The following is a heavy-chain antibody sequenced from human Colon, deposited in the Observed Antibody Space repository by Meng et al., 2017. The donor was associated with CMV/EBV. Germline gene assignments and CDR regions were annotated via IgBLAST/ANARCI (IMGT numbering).Heavy chain of an antibody. CDR2: INQHGNEM. V-gene: IGHV3-7*01. Sequence: GESLKISCAASGFALSSYWMSWVRQAPGKGLEWVANINQHGNEMYYVDSVKGRFIASRDNTKNSLYLQMSSLRVEDTAVYFCARIYYESWSGFYRDYWGQGTLVTVSS. CDR1: GFALSSYW. CDR3: ARIYYESWSGFYRDY. D-gene: IGHD3-3*01. J-gene: IGHJ4*02.